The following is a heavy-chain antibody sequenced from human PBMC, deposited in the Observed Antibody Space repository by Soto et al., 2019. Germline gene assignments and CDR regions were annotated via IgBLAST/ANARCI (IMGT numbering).Heavy chain of an antibody. V-gene: IGHV3-15*01. CDR1: GFIFSGYW. CDR2: FKSKSDGATT. CDR3: TTAAGGMWGADY. J-gene: IGHJ4*02. D-gene: IGHD1-26*01. Sequence: LSLSCSASGFIFSGYWMSWVRQAPGKGLEWVGRFKSKSDGATTDYAAPVKGRFTVSRDDSQNTLSLQMDSLKIEDTAVYFCTTAAGGMWGADYWGQGTPVTVSS.